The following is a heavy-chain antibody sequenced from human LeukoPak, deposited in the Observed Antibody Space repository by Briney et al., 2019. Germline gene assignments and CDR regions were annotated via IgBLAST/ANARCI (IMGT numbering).Heavy chain of an antibody. CDR2: IIPIFGTA. CDR3: ASGGYSGYTAPRYYYYGMDV. CDR1: GGTFSSYA. D-gene: IGHD5-12*01. V-gene: IGHV1-69*13. J-gene: IGHJ6*04. Sequence: SVKVSCKASGGTFSSYAISWVRQAPGQGLEWMGGIIPIFGTANYAQKFQGRVTITADESTSTAYMELSSLRSEDTAVYYCASGGYSGYTAPRYYYYGMDVWGKGTTVTVSS.